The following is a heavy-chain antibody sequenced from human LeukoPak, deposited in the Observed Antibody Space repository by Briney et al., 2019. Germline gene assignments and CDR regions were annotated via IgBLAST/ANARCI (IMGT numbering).Heavy chain of an antibody. V-gene: IGHV1-2*02. J-gene: IGHJ4*02. CDR2: LNPNSGDT. Sequence: ASVKVSCKASGYTFTGYYMHWVRQAPGQGLEWMGWLNPNSGDTNYAQKFQGRVTMTRDTSISAAYMELSRLTSDDTAVYYCAREEAYCSSSSGHLDHWGQGTLVTVSS. CDR1: GYTFTGYY. D-gene: IGHD2-2*01. CDR3: AREEAYCSSSSGHLDH.